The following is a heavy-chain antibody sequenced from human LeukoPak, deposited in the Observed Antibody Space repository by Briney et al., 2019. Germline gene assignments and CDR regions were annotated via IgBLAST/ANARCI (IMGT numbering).Heavy chain of an antibody. D-gene: IGHD3-22*01. CDR1: GFTFSDYY. CDR3: ARDWAQYYYDSSGLSAFDI. J-gene: IGHJ3*02. Sequence: GGSLRLSCAASGFTFSDYYMNWVRQAPGKGLEWVSSISSSSSYIYYADSVKGRFTISRDNAKNSLYLQMNSLRAEDTAVYYCARDWAQYYYDSSGLSAFDIWGQGTMVTVSS. V-gene: IGHV3-21*01. CDR2: ISSSSSYI.